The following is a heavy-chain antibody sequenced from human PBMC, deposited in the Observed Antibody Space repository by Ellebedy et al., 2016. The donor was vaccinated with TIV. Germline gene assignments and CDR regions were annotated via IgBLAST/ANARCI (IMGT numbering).Heavy chain of an antibody. D-gene: IGHD3-22*01. CDR3: ARDGYYDSSGYYVRHIDY. V-gene: IGHV4-4*02. Sequence: GSLRLSXAVSGGSISSSNWWSWVRQPPGKGLEWIGEIYHSGSTNYNPSLKSRVTISVDTSKNQFSLKLSSVTAADTAVYYCARDGYYDSSGYYVRHIDYWGQGTLVTVSS. J-gene: IGHJ4*02. CDR1: GGSISSSNW. CDR2: IYHSGST.